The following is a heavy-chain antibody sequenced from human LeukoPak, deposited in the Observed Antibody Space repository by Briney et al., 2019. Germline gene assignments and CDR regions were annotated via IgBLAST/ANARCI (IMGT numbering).Heavy chain of an antibody. CDR2: IYYSGNT. J-gene: IGHJ4*02. V-gene: IGHV4-39*07. CDR3: ARARNGFLEWLFDY. Sequence: SETLSLTCSVSGGSIRNSAYYWGWIRQAPGKGLEWIGNIYYSGNTFYNPSLKSRVTISVDTSKNQFSLKLSSVTAADTAVYYCARARNGFLEWLFDYWGQGILVTVSS. D-gene: IGHD3-3*01. CDR1: GGSIRNSAYY.